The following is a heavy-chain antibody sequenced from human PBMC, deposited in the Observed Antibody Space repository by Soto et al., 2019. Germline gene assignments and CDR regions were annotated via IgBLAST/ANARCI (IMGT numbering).Heavy chain of an antibody. Sequence: QVQLVQSGAEVKKPGSSVKVSCKASGGTFSSYAIRWVRQAPGQGLEWMGGIIPIFGTANYAQKFQGRVTITADESTSTAYMELSSLRSEDTAVHYCARDPIAGGTVHPHGEEDYWGQGTLVTVSS. J-gene: IGHJ4*02. D-gene: IGHD6-25*01. CDR1: GGTFSSYA. V-gene: IGHV1-69*01. CDR3: ARDPIAGGTVHPHGEEDY. CDR2: IIPIFGTA.